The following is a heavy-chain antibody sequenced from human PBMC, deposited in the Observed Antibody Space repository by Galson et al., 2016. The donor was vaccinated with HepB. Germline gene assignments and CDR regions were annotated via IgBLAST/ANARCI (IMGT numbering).Heavy chain of an antibody. CDR2: ISSGGTT. J-gene: IGHJ2*01. D-gene: IGHD3-10*01. V-gene: IGHV3-23*01. Sequence: GSLRLSCAASGFTFNIYAMSWVRLAPGKGLEWVSAISSGGTTYYADSVKGRFTISRDNAKKTLHLQMNSLRTDDTAVYYCARDRGSDWYFDLWGRGTLVTVSS. CDR3: ARDRGSDWYFDL. CDR1: GFTFNIYA.